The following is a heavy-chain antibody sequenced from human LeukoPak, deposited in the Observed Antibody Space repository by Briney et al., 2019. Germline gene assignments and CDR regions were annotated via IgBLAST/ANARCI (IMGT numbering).Heavy chain of an antibody. CDR1: GGTFSSYA. V-gene: IGHV1-69*04. CDR3: ARDSGALGESMTFDY. D-gene: IGHD3-16*01. J-gene: IGHJ4*02. CDR2: IIPILGIA. Sequence: ASVKVSCKASGGTFSSYAISWVRQAPGQGLEWMGRIIPILGIANYAQKFQGRVTITADKSTSTAYMELSSLRSEDTAVYYCARDSGALGESMTFDYWGQGTLVTVSS.